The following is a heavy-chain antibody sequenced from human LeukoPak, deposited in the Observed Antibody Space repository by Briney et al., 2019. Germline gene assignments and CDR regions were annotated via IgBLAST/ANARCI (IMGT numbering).Heavy chain of an antibody. CDR3: AAIKITLLRGVVTHFDY. D-gene: IGHD3-10*01. Sequence: SGTLSLTCAVSGDSISSSNWRSRVRQPPGKGLEWIGEILHSGSTNYNPSLKSRVSTSVDKSKNQFSLNLTSVTAADTAVYYCAAIKITLLRGVVTHFDYWGQGTLVTVSS. V-gene: IGHV4-4*02. J-gene: IGHJ4*02. CDR1: GDSISSSNW. CDR2: ILHSGST.